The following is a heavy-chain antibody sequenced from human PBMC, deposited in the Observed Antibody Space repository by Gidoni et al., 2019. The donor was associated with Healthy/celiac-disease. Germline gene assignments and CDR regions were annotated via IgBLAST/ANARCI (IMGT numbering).Heavy chain of an antibody. V-gene: IGHV3-30*18. D-gene: IGHD3-22*01. CDR2: ISYDGSNK. J-gene: IGHJ4*02. CDR3: AKDALVVITGYYFDY. Sequence: QVQLVESGGGVVQPGRCLRLSCAASGFTFSSYGMHWVRQAPGKGLEWVAVISYDGSNKYYADSVKGRFTISRDNSKNTLYLQMNSLRAEDTAVYYCAKDALVVITGYYFDYWGQGTLVTVSS. CDR1: GFTFSSYG.